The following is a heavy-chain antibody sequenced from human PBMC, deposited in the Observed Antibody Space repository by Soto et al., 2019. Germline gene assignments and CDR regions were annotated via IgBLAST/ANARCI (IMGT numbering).Heavy chain of an antibody. J-gene: IGHJ4*02. D-gene: IGHD6-13*01. Sequence: EVQLVESGGGLVQPGGSLRLSCAASGFTFSSYSMNWVRQAPGKGLEWVSYISSSSSTIYYADSVKGRFTISRDNAKNSRYLQIHSVRAEDTAVYYCARSYPSWYVAYWGQGTLVTVSS. V-gene: IGHV3-48*01. CDR1: GFTFSSYS. CDR3: ARSYPSWYVAY. CDR2: ISSSSSTI.